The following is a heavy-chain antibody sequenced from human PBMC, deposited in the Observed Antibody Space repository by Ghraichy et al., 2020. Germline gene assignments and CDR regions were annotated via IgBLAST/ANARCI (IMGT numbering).Heavy chain of an antibody. CDR1: GFRFDRFT. CDR2: INRNGRTT. D-gene: IGHD2-21*02. V-gene: IGHV3-43*01. J-gene: IGHJ4*02. Sequence: GESLNISCAASGFRFDRFTMHWVRQRPGKSLEWVSLINRNGRTTYYADSVMGRFTVSRDNNKNSLYLQMDTLRLEDTALYFCAKEKDCGGDCYFFDSWGQGPLVTVSS. CDR3: AKEKDCGGDCYFFDS.